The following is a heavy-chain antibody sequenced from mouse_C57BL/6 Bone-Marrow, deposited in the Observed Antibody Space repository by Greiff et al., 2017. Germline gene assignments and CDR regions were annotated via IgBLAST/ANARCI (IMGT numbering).Heavy chain of an antibody. Sequence: EVQLQQSVAELVRPGASVKLSCTASGFNIKNTDMPWVKQRPEQSLEWIGRIDPANGNTKYAPNVQGKATITADTSSNTAYLQLSSLTSEDTAIYYCAKVTGDAMDYWGQGTSVTVSS. D-gene: IGHD2-2*01. V-gene: IGHV14-3*01. J-gene: IGHJ4*01. CDR3: AKVTGDAMDY. CDR2: IDPANGNT. CDR1: GFNIKNTD.